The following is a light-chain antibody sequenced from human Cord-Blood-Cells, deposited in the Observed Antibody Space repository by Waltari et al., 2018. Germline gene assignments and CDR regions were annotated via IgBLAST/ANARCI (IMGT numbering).Light chain of an antibody. Sequence: QSALTQPRSVSGSPGQSVTISCTGTSSDVGGYNYVSWYQQHPGKAPKLMIYDVSKRPAGVPCRFSGSKSGNPASLTISGLQAEDEADYYCCSYAGSYPWVFGGGTKLTVL. CDR2: DVS. CDR3: CSYAGSYPWV. J-gene: IGLJ3*02. CDR1: SSDVGGYNY. V-gene: IGLV2-11*01.